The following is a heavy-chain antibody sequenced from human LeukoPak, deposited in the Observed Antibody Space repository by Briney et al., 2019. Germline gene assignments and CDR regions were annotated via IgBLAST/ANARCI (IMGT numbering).Heavy chain of an antibody. J-gene: IGHJ4*02. CDR2: IGSDGSKK. D-gene: IGHD1-1*01. CDR3: ARQMTTTRLLDS. V-gene: IGHV3-30*04. Sequence: PGRSLRLSCVASGFMFSDHVFRWVRQSPDKGLEWVGLIGSDGSKKYYADFVQGRFTISRDNSKSTLFLQMNTLRADDTAVYFCARQMTTTRLLDSWGQGTLVTVSS. CDR1: GFMFSDHV.